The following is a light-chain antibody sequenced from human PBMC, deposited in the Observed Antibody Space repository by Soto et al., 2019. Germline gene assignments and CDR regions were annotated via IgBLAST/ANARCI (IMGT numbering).Light chain of an antibody. V-gene: IGKV3-20*01. CDR3: QQYGGSRWT. CDR2: GAS. Sequence: EIVLTQSPGTLSLSPGERATLSCRASQSVSSTYLAWYQQKPGQAPRLLIYGASNRATGIPDRFSGSGSGTDFTLTISRLEPEDFGGYYCQQYGGSRWTFGQGTRVDI. J-gene: IGKJ1*01. CDR1: QSVSSTY.